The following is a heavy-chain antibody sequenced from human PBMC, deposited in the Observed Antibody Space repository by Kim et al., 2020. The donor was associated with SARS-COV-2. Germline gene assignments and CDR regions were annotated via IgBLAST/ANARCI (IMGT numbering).Heavy chain of an antibody. Sequence: GGSLRLSCAASGFTFSSYCMHWVRQAPGKGLEWVSGITGDGSSTYYADSVKGTFINTRSEHECTLFPLLNILCPQHPAVNYCARDFYYGSGSPWGQGTLV. J-gene: IGHJ5*02. CDR2: ITGDGSST. D-gene: IGHD3-10*01. CDR1: GFTFSSYC. V-gene: IGHV3-30*03. CDR3: ARDFYYGSGSP.